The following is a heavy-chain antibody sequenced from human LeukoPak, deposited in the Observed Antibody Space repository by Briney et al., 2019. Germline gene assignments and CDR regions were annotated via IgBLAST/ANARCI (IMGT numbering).Heavy chain of an antibody. D-gene: IGHD2-15*01. Sequence: GGSQRLSCAASGFTFSSYGMHWVRQAPGKGLEWVAVISYDGSNKYYADSVKGRFTISRDNSKNTLYLQMNSLRAEDTAVYYCAKRPLDCSGGSCYLFQHWGQGTLVTVSS. V-gene: IGHV3-30*18. J-gene: IGHJ1*01. CDR2: ISYDGSNK. CDR3: AKRPLDCSGGSCYLFQH. CDR1: GFTFSSYG.